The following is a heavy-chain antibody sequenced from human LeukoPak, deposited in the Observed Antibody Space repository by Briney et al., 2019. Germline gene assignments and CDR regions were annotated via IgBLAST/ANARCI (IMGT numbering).Heavy chain of an antibody. J-gene: IGHJ5*02. V-gene: IGHV4-59*01. CDR2: VYYSGST. CDR1: GGSISSYY. Sequence: SETLSLTCTVAGGSISSYYWSWVRQPPGKGLEWVGYVYYSGSTNYNPSLKSRVTISVDTSKNQFSLKLSSVTAADTAVYYCARDRAVAGTFDPWGQGTLVTVSS. CDR3: ARDRAVAGTFDP. D-gene: IGHD6-19*01.